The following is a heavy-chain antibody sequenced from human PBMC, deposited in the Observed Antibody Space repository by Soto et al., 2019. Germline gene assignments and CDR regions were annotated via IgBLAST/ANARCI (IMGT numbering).Heavy chain of an antibody. D-gene: IGHD2-21*02. CDR3: ARQRATYCGGDCYSGGYFQH. CDR1: GGSISSYY. Sequence: SETLSLTCTVSGGSISSYYWSWIRQPPGKGLEWIGYIYYSGSTNYNPSLKSRVTISVDTSKNQFSLKLSSVTAADTAVYYCARQRATYCGGDCYSGGYFQHWGQGTLVTVSS. CDR2: IYYSGST. V-gene: IGHV4-59*08. J-gene: IGHJ1*01.